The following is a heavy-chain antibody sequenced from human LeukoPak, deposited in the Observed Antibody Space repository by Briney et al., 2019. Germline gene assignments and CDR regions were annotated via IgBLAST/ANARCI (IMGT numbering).Heavy chain of an antibody. Sequence: PGGSLRLSCAASGFTFSSYGMHWVRQAPGKGLEWVAVISYDGRNKYNADSVKGRFTISRDNSKNTLYLQMNSLRTEDTAVYYCAKVLQYSSSKIHYYHYYGMDVWGQGTTVTASS. CDR3: AKVLQYSSSKIHYYHYYGMDV. J-gene: IGHJ6*02. CDR1: GFTFSSYG. V-gene: IGHV3-30*18. D-gene: IGHD6-6*01. CDR2: ISYDGRNK.